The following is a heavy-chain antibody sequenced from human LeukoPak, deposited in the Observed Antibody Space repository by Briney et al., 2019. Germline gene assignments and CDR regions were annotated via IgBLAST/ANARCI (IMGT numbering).Heavy chain of an antibody. Sequence: SETLSLTCTVSGGYMNNYYWSWIRQPPGKGLEWIGYIYSSGSTNYNPSLKRRVTISVDTSKNQFSLKLSSVTAADTAVYYCARDQGPMGRGVTNDQDAFDIWAHETMVNVSS. J-gene: IGHJ3*02. CDR1: GGYMNNYY. V-gene: IGHV4-59*01. D-gene: IGHD3-10*01. CDR3: ARDQGPMGRGVTNDQDAFDI. CDR2: IYSSGST.